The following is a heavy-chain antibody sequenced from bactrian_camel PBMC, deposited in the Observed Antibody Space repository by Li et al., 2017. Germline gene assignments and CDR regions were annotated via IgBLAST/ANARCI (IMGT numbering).Heavy chain of an antibody. J-gene: IGHJ6*01. CDR2: IDSYGNI. Sequence: VQLVESGGGSVQAGGSLRLSCAASGDSVSSYCMGWFRQVAGEERGGIAFIDSYGNISSADSVKGRFIISRDNAKNMLYLQLHNVKTDDTGRYYCTEDRGPHFGSWGQGTQVTVS. V-gene: IGHV3S53*01. CDR3: TEDRGPHFGS. CDR1: GDSVSSYC.